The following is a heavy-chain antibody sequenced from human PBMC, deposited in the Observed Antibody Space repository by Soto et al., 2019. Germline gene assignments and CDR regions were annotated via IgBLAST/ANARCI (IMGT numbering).Heavy chain of an antibody. D-gene: IGHD3-22*01. J-gene: IGHJ4*02. CDR2: IYYSGST. CDR1: GGSISSSSYY. CDR3: ARHPEYHWDSNPVDY. Sequence: QLQLQESGPGLVKPSETLSLTCTVSGGSISSSSYYWGWIRQPPGKGLEWIGSIYYSGSTYYNPSLKSRVTISVDTSKNQFSLKLSSVTAADTAVYYCARHPEYHWDSNPVDYWGQGTLVTVSS. V-gene: IGHV4-39*01.